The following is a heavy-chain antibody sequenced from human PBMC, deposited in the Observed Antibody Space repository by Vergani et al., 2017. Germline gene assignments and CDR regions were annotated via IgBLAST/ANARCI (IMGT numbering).Heavy chain of an antibody. J-gene: IGHJ4*02. Sequence: EVQVLESGGGSVQPGGSLRLSCAASGFTSSSYAMSWVRQAPGKGLEWVSAISGSGGSTYYADSVKDRFTISRDNSKNTVYLQMYSLRAEDTAVYYCARNIKPDYWGQGTLVTVSS. CDR3: ARNIKPDY. CDR1: GFTSSSYA. V-gene: IGHV3-23*01. CDR2: ISGSGGST.